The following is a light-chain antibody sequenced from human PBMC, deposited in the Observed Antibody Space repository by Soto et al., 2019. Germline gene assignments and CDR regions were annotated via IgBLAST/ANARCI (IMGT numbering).Light chain of an antibody. Sequence: DIPLTQSPFPLFGSVVDRVTLTFRASQTISSWLAWYQQKPGKAPKLLIYKASTLKSGVPSRFSGSGSGTEFTLTISSLQPDDFATYYCQHYNSYSEAFGQGTKVDIK. CDR3: QHYNSYSEA. CDR2: KAS. J-gene: IGKJ1*01. CDR1: QTISSW. V-gene: IGKV1-5*03.